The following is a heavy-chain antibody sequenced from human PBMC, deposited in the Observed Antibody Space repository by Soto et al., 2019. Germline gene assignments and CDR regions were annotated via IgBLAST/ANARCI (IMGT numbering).Heavy chain of an antibody. CDR1: GGSMSSHY. D-gene: IGHD1-1*01. CDR3: AGRTYECGWRRCSFDY. J-gene: IGHJ4*02. Sequence: QVQLQESGPGLVKPSETLSLTCSVSGGSMSSHYWHWIRQSSEKGLEWIGDISYRGITNYNPSLKSRVSISVDTSKNQFSLKVTSVSAADTAVYYCAGRTYECGWRRCSFDYWGQGALVTVSS. CDR2: ISYRGIT. V-gene: IGHV4-59*11.